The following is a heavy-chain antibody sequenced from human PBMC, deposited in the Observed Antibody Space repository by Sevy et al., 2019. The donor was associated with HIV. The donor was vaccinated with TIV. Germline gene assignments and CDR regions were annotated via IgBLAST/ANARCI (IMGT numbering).Heavy chain of an antibody. CDR3: ARDISTDY. J-gene: IGHJ4*02. Sequence: GGSLRLSCAASGFTFSSYTMTWVRQAPGKGLEGVSYISSSGSTIYYADSVKGRFTSSRDNAKNSLYLQMNSLRDEDTAVYYCARDISTDYWGQGTLVTVSS. D-gene: IGHD2-2*01. CDR2: ISSSGSTI. V-gene: IGHV3-48*02. CDR1: GFTFSSYT.